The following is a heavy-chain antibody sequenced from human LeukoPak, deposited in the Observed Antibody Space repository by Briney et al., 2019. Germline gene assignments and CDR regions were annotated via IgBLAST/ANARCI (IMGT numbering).Heavy chain of an antibody. CDR1: GGSFSRYA. Sequence: ASVKVSCKASGGSFSRYAISWVRQAPGQGLEWMGGIIPIFGTANYAQKFQGRVTITADESTRTAYMELRTLRSEDTAIYYCARGGHYAPMTGWGQGTLVTVSS. CDR3: ARGGHYAPMTG. D-gene: IGHD4-17*01. J-gene: IGHJ4*02. CDR2: IIPIFGTA. V-gene: IGHV1-69*13.